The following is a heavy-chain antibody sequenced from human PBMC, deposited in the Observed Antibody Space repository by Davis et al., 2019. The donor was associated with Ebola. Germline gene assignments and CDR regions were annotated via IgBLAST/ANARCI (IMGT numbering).Heavy chain of an antibody. CDR1: DYSISSGYY. J-gene: IGHJ4*02. Sequence: MPSETLSLTCIVSDYSISSGYYWGWIRQPPGKGLEWIGSIYHSGITSYNPSLRSRVTMSMDMSKNQFSLQLNSVTPEDTAVYYCAREAPSFDHWGQGTLVTVSS. CDR3: AREAPSFDH. V-gene: IGHV4-38-2*02. CDR2: IYHSGIT.